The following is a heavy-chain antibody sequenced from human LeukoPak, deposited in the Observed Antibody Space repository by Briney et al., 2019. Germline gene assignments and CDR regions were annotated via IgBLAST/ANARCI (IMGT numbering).Heavy chain of an antibody. Sequence: PGGSLRLSCAASGFTFSSYAMTWVRQAPGKGLKWVSTISGSGGSIYYADSVKGRFTISRDNSRNTLPLQMNSLRVEDTAVYYCAKQAYSSSWYNWFDPWGQGPLVTVSS. J-gene: IGHJ5*02. CDR1: GFTFSSYA. D-gene: IGHD6-13*01. V-gene: IGHV3-23*01. CDR3: AKQAYSSSWYNWFDP. CDR2: ISGSGGSI.